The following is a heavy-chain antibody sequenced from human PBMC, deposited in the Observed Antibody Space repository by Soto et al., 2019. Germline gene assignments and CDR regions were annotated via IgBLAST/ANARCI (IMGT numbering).Heavy chain of an antibody. V-gene: IGHV3-30*18. D-gene: IGHD6-6*01. Sequence: GGTLRLSGSASGFTFKTYGVHWVRQAPGKGLEWLAVISNNGINKYYADSVKGRFTISRDNSRDTLFLQMNSLRGEDTAIYYCAKVIRADSTSSNFYYYSGLDVWGQGTTVTVSS. CDR3: AKVIRADSTSSNFYYYSGLDV. J-gene: IGHJ6*02. CDR2: ISNNGINK. CDR1: GFTFKTYG.